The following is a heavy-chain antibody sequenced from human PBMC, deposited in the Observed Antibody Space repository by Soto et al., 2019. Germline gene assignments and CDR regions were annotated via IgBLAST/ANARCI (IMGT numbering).Heavy chain of an antibody. Sequence: SETLSLTCAVYGGSFSGYYLSWIRQPPGKGLEWIGEINHSGSTKYNPSLKSRVTISVDTSKNQFSLKLSSLTAADTAVYYCARRGSSHMVRGVTTVIDYWGQGTLVTVSS. CDR1: GGSFSGYY. V-gene: IGHV4-34*01. D-gene: IGHD3-10*01. CDR2: INHSGST. CDR3: ARRGSSHMVRGVTTVIDY. J-gene: IGHJ4*02.